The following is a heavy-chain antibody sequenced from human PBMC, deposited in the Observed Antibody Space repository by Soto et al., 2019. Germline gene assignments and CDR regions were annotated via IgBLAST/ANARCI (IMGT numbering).Heavy chain of an antibody. V-gene: IGHV3-30-3*01. CDR3: ARDWRTAGTTGWFDP. D-gene: IGHD6-13*01. Sequence: QEQVVESGGGGVQPVRSLRLSCAASGFTFSTHAMHWVRQAPGRGLEWVAIISYDGTTKDYADSVKGRFTISRDNSKNAVYLQMNSLRSEDTALYYCARDWRTAGTTGWFDPWGQRTLVTVSA. CDR1: GFTFSTHA. J-gene: IGHJ5*02. CDR2: ISYDGTTK.